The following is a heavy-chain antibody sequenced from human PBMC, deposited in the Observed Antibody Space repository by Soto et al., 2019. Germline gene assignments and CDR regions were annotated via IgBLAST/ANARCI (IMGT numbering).Heavy chain of an antibody. J-gene: IGHJ4*02. CDR2: IYYSGST. D-gene: IGHD6-13*01. CDR3: ASNTIAAALYFDY. Sequence: QLQLQESGPGLVKPSETLSLTCTVSGGSISSSSYYWGWIRQPPGKGLEWIGSIYYSGSTYYNPSLKSRVTISVDTSKNQFSLKLSSVTAADTAVYYCASNTIAAALYFDYWGQGTLVTVSS. V-gene: IGHV4-39*01. CDR1: GGSISSSSYY.